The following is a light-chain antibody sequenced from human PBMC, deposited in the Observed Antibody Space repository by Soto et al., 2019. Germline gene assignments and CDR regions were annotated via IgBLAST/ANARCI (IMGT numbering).Light chain of an antibody. V-gene: IGLV4-60*02. J-gene: IGLJ2*01. Sequence: QLVLTQSSSASASLGSSVKLTCTLNSGHSSYIIAWHQQPPGKAPRYLMKLEGSGNYNKGSGIPDRFSGSSSGADRYLTISNLQFEDEADYYCETWNSNTVIFGGGTKLTVL. CDR2: LEGSGNY. CDR1: SGHSSYI. CDR3: ETWNSNTVI.